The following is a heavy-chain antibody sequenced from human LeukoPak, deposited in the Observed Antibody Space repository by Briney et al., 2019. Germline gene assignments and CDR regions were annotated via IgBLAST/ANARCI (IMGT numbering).Heavy chain of an antibody. CDR1: GFSFDDYT. CDR3: AKDRGSSGWQYFDY. J-gene: IGHJ4*02. V-gene: IGHV3-43*01. CDR2: ISWGGGST. D-gene: IGHD6-19*01. Sequence: PGGSLRLSCAASGFSFDDYTMHWVRQAPGKGLEWVSLISWGGGSTYYADSVKGRFTNSRDNSKNSLYLQMNSLRTEDTALYYCAKDRGSSGWQYFDYWGQGTLVTVSS.